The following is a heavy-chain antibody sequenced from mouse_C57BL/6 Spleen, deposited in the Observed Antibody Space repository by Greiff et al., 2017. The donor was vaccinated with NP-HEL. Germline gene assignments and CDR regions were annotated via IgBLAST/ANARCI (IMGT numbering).Heavy chain of an antibody. CDR1: GYSFTGYF. D-gene: IGHD2-14*01. CDR2: INPYNGDT. CDR3: ARDGGEYDEGFAY. V-gene: IGHV1-37*01. J-gene: IGHJ3*01. Sequence: EVQLQQSGPELVKPGASVKISCKASGYSFTGYFMNWVKQSHGKSLEWIGRINPYNGDTFYNQKFKGKATLTVDKSSSTAHMELLRLKSEDVAVYYGARDGGEYDEGFAYWGQGTLVTGSA.